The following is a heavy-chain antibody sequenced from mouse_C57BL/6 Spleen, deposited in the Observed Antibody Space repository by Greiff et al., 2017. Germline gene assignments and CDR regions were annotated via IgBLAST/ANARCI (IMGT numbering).Heavy chain of an antibody. J-gene: IGHJ2*01. V-gene: IGHV1-80*01. D-gene: IGHD2-4*01. CDR3: ARGDYDEDYFDY. CDR2: IYPGDGDT. Sequence: QVQLKESGAELVKPGASVKISCKASGYAFSSYWMNWVKQRPGKGLEWIGQIYPGDGDTNYNGKFKGKATLTADKSSSTAYMQLSSLTSEDSAVYFCARGDYDEDYFDYWGQGTTLTVSS. CDR1: GYAFSSYW.